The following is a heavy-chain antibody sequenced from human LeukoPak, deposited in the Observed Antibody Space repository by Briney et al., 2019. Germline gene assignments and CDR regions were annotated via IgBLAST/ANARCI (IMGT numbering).Heavy chain of an antibody. D-gene: IGHD5-18*01. J-gene: IGHJ4*02. Sequence: GGSLRLSCAASGFTFSSYAMSWVRQAPGKGLEWVSSIFPSGGEIHYADSVRGRFTISRDNSKSTLSLQMNSLRAEDTAIYYCATYRQILLPFESWGQGTLVTVSS. CDR3: ATYRQILLPFES. CDR1: GFTFSSYA. V-gene: IGHV3-23*01. CDR2: IFPSGGEI.